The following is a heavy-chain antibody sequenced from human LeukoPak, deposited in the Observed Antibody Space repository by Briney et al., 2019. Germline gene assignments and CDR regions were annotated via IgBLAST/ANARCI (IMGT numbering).Heavy chain of an antibody. CDR3: AREGITGTSDY. CDR1: GGSISSYY. V-gene: IGHV4-4*07. CDR2: IYTSGST. D-gene: IGHD1-20*01. J-gene: IGHJ4*02. Sequence: SETLSLTCTVSGGSISSYYWSWTRQHAGKGLEWIGRIYTSGSTNYNPSLKSRVTISVDTSKNQFSLKLSSVTAADTAVYYCAREGITGTSDYWGQGTLVTVST.